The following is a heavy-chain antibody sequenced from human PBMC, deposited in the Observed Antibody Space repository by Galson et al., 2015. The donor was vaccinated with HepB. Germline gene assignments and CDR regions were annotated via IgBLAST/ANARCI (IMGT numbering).Heavy chain of an antibody. CDR2: ISGSGGST. CDR3: AKARRDYYDSSGDDAFDI. Sequence: SLRLSCAASGLTFSSYAMSWVRQAPGKGLEWVSAISGSGGSTYYADSVKGRFTISRDNSKNTLYLQMNSLRAEDTAVYYCAKARRDYYDSSGDDAFDIWGQGTMVTVSS. CDR1: GLTFSSYA. D-gene: IGHD3-22*01. J-gene: IGHJ3*02. V-gene: IGHV3-23*01.